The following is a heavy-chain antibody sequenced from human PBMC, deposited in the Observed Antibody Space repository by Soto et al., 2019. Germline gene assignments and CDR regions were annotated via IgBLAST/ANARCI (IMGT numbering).Heavy chain of an antibody. CDR1: GGTFSSPT. V-gene: IGHV1-69*01. CDR2: VSPIFGTT. CDR3: AGGASSGGWYFDV. J-gene: IGHJ2*01. D-gene: IGHD3-16*01. Sequence: QVQLVQSGAEVKKPGSSVKVSCKASGGTFSSPTISWVRQAPGQGLEWMGGVSPIFGTTYYAQKFQGRLTSYGGGSSCTGYMELSSMKSEDTAVYYCAGGASSGGWYFDVWGRGTLLTVSS.